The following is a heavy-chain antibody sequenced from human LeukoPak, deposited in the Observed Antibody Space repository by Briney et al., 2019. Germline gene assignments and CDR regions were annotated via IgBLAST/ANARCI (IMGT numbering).Heavy chain of an antibody. D-gene: IGHD5-24*01. Sequence: GGSLRLSCAASGFTFSDYYMSWIRQAPGKGREWVSYISSSGSTIYYADSVKGRFTISRDNAKNSLYLQMNSLRAEDTAVYYCARVSANGYNHDAFDIWGQGTMVTVSS. CDR2: ISSSGSTI. CDR3: ARVSANGYNHDAFDI. V-gene: IGHV3-11*01. CDR1: GFTFSDYY. J-gene: IGHJ3*02.